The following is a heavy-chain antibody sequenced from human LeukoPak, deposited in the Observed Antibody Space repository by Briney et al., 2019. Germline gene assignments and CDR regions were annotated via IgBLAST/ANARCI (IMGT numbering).Heavy chain of an antibody. CDR2: IYYSGST. J-gene: IGHJ6*04. Sequence: SQTLSLTCTVSGGSISSGDYYWSWIRQPPGKGLEWIGYIYYSGSTYYNPSLKSRVTISLDTSKNQFSLKLSSVTAADTAVYYCARDRAGSVAYYYGMDVWGKGTTVTVSS. V-gene: IGHV4-30-4*01. D-gene: IGHD6-19*01. CDR3: ARDRAGSVAYYYGMDV. CDR1: GGSISSGDYY.